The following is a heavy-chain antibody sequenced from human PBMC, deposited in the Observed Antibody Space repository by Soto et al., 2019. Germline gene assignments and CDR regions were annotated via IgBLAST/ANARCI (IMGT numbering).Heavy chain of an antibody. CDR3: ARVWAAAGTDVDY. CDR2: INHSGST. Sequence: SETLSLTCAVYGGSFSGYYWSWIRQPPGKGLEWIGEINHSGSTNYNPSLKSRVTISVDTSKNQFSLKLSSVTAADTAVYYCARVWAAAGTDVDYWGQGTLVTVSS. V-gene: IGHV4-34*01. D-gene: IGHD6-13*01. CDR1: GGSFSGYY. J-gene: IGHJ4*02.